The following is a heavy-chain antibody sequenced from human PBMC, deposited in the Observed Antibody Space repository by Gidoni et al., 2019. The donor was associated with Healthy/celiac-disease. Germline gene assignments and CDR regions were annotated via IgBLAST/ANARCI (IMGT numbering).Heavy chain of an antibody. Sequence: EVQLVESGGGLVKPGGSLRLSCAASGFTFSNAWMSWVRQAPGKGLEWVGRIKSKTDGGTTDYAAPVKGRFTISRDDSKNTLYLQMNSLKTEDTAVYYCTTVTGYYNWNARAYYYYMDVWGKGTTVTVSS. CDR1: GFTFSNAW. D-gene: IGHD1-1*01. V-gene: IGHV3-15*01. CDR2: IKSKTDGGTT. J-gene: IGHJ6*03. CDR3: TTVTGYYNWNARAYYYYMDV.